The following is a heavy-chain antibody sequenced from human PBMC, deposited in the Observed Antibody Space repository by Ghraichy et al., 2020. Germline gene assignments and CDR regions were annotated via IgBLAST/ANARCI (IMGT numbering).Heavy chain of an antibody. Sequence: LSLTCAASGFTFSSYSMNWVRQAPGKGLEWVSYISSSSETTYYADSVKGRLTISRDNAKNSLYLQMNSLRDEDTALYYCARDWRWSFDYWGQGTPVTVSS. CDR3: ARDWRWSFDY. CDR2: ISSSSETT. D-gene: IGHD2-8*01. CDR1: GFTFSSYS. J-gene: IGHJ4*02. V-gene: IGHV3-48*02.